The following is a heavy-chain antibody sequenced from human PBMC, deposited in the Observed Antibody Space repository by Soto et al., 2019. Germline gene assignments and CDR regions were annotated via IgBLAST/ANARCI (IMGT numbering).Heavy chain of an antibody. CDR3: ARSGYCSGGSCYGAFDI. D-gene: IGHD2-15*01. V-gene: IGHV1-3*01. CDR2: INAGNGNT. Sequence: ASVKVSCKASGYTFTSYAMHWVRQAPGQRLEWMGWINAGNGNTKYSQKFQGRVTITRDTSASTAYMELSSLRSEDTAVYYCARSGYCSGGSCYGAFDIWGQGTMVTVSS. J-gene: IGHJ3*02. CDR1: GYTFTSYA.